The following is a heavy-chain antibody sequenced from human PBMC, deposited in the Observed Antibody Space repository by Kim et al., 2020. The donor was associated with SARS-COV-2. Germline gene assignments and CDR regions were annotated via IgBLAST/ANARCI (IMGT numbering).Heavy chain of an antibody. CDR3: AKDGSIAIFGVAPVAGYYYYGMDV. CDR1: GFTFSSYA. Sequence: GGSLRLSCAASGFTFSSYAMSWVRQAPGKGLEWVSAISGSGGSTYYADSVKGRFTISRDNYKNTLYLQMHSLRAEDTAVDYCAKDGSIAIFGVAPVAGYYYYGMDVWGEGTTVTVSS. CDR2: ISGSGGST. D-gene: IGHD3-3*01. V-gene: IGHV3-23*01. J-gene: IGHJ6*04.